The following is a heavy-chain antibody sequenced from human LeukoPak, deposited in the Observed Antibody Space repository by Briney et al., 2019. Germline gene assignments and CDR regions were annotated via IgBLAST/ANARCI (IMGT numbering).Heavy chain of an antibody. CDR2: INHSGST. V-gene: IGHV4-34*01. D-gene: IGHD2-21*01. CDR3: ARGSSRIVVPRANAFDI. CDR1: GGSFSGYY. Sequence: ASETLSLTCAVYGGSFSGYYWSWIRQPPGKGLEWIGEINHSGSTNYNPSLKSRVTISVDTSKNQFSLKLSSVTAADTAVYYCARGSSRIVVPRANAFDIWGQGTMVTVSS. J-gene: IGHJ3*02.